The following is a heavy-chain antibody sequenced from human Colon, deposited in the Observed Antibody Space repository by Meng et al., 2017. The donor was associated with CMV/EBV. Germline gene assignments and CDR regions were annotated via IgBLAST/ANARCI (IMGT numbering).Heavy chain of an antibody. CDR2: IIPVIGTT. J-gene: IGHJ6*02. V-gene: IGHV1-69*06. D-gene: IGHD3-10*01. CDR3: ATDTLARGVIEYFYGMDV. CDR1: GYSFTGYY. Sequence: SVKVSCKASGYSFTGYYMHWLRQAPGQGLEWMGGIIPVIGTTNYAQKFQGRVTITADRSTSTAYLELSGLRSEDTAVYYCATDTLARGVIEYFYGMDVWGQGTTVTVSS.